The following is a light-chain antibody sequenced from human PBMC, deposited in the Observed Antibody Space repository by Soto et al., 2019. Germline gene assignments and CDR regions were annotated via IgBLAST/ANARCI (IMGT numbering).Light chain of an antibody. J-gene: IGLJ1*01. CDR2: DDN. V-gene: IGLV1-51*01. CDR3: GSWDSSLSAYV. Sequence: QSVLTQPPSVSAAPGQKVTISCSGSSSNIGGNSVSWYQQLPGTAPKLLIYDDNKRPSGIPDRFSGSESGTSATLGITGFQTEDEADYYCGSWDSSLSAYVFGTGTRSPS. CDR1: SSNIGGNS.